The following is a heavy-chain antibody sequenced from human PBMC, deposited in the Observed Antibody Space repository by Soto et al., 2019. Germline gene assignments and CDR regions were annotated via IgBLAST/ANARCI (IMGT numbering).Heavy chain of an antibody. Sequence: QVQLQQWGAALLKPSETLSLTCAFYGGSFSGYYWTWIRQPPGTGLEWIGEINHGGSTNYNPSLKSRVTISVDTSKYQFSLKLTSVTAAGTAVYYCARDKITGLFDYWGHGTLVTVSS. CDR1: GGSFSGYY. CDR3: ARDKITGLFDY. V-gene: IGHV4-34*01. J-gene: IGHJ4*01. D-gene: IGHD2-8*02. CDR2: INHGGST.